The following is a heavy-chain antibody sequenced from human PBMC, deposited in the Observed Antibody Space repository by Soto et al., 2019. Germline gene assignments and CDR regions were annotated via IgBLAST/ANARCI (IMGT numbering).Heavy chain of an antibody. J-gene: IGHJ4*02. CDR2: ISGSSTYI. CDR3: ARDERQSAFWSGCSIDF. Sequence: GGSLRLSCAASGFTFTRYSMNWVRQAPGKGLEWASSISGSSTYIYYADSVKGRFTITRDNAENSLYLQMSSLRAGDMAVYYCARDERQSAFWSGCSIDFWGQGALVTVSS. CDR1: GFTFTRYS. D-gene: IGHD3-3*01. V-gene: IGHV3-21*06.